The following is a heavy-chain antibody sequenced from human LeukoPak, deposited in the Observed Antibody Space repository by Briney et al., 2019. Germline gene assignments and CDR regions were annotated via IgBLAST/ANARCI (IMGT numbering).Heavy chain of an antibody. V-gene: IGHV4-34*01. J-gene: IGHJ3*02. D-gene: IGHD3-9*01. CDR3: ARGSRLTGTFDI. Sequence: SETLSLTCALHGGSFSGYYWSWIRQPPGKGLEWIGEINHSGSTNYSPSLKSRVTISLDTSKNQFSLKLSSVTAADTAVYYCARGSRLTGTFDIWGQGTMVTVSS. CDR1: GGSFSGYY. CDR2: INHSGST.